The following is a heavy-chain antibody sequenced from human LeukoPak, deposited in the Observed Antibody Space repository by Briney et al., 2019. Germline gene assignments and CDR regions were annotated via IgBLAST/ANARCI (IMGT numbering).Heavy chain of an antibody. CDR2: IYYSGST. J-gene: IGHJ6*03. D-gene: IGHD5-18*01. V-gene: IGHV4-39*07. CDR3: ARETHHSYGYWSYYYYMDV. CDR1: GGSISSSSYY. Sequence: SETLSLTCTVSGGSISSSSYYWGWIRQPPGKGLEWIGSIYYSGSTYYNPSLKSRVTISVDTSKNQFSLKLSSVTAADTAVYYCARETHHSYGYWSYYYYMDVWGKGTTVTVSS.